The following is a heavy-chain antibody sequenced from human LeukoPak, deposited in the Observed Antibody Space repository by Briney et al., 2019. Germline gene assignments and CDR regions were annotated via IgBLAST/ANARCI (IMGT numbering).Heavy chain of an antibody. CDR3: ARDLGLSGRFDP. CDR2: IYYSGST. Sequence: SETLSLTCTVSGGSISSYYWSWIRQPPGKGLEWIGYIYYSGSTNYNPSLKSRVTISVDTSKNQFSLKLSSVTTADTAVYYCARDLGLSGRFDPWGQGTLVTVSS. D-gene: IGHD3-16*01. J-gene: IGHJ5*02. CDR1: GGSISSYY. V-gene: IGHV4-59*01.